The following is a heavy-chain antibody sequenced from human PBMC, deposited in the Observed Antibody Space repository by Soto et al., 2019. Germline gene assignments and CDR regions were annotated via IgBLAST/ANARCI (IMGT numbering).Heavy chain of an antibody. J-gene: IGHJ6*02. CDR3: AKEVIAARPPLFYGMDV. Sequence: GGSLRLSCAASGFTFSSYGMHWVRQAPGKXLEWVAVISYDGSNKYYADSVKGRFTISRDNSKNTLYLQMNSLRAEDTAVYYCAKEVIAARPPLFYGMDVWGQGTTVTVSS. CDR1: GFTFSSYG. V-gene: IGHV3-30*18. D-gene: IGHD6-6*01. CDR2: ISYDGSNK.